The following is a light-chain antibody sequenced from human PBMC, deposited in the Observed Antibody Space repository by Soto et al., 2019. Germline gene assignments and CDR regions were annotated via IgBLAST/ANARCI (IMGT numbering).Light chain of an antibody. V-gene: IGKV3-20*01. CDR2: DAS. J-gene: IGKJ4*01. CDR1: QSVRNNY. CDR3: QQYGSTPLT. Sequence: EIVLTQSPDTLSLSPGERATLSGRASQSVRNNYLAWYHQKPGQAPRLLIFDASSRATGIPERFSGSGSGTDFTRTISRLEPEDFAVYYCQQYGSTPLTFGGGTKVDIE.